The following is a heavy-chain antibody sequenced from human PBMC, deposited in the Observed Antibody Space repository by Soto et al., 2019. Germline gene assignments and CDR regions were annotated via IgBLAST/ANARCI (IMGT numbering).Heavy chain of an antibody. Sequence: GASVKVSCKASGYRFISYAMHWVRQAPGQRLEWMGWINAGNGNTKYSQRFQGRVTITADESTSTGYMELNNLRSDDTAIYYCARDLGGGYEPGDYWGQGTQVTVSS. D-gene: IGHD5-12*01. CDR1: GYRFISYA. V-gene: IGHV1-3*01. J-gene: IGHJ4*02. CDR3: ARDLGGGYEPGDY. CDR2: INAGNGNT.